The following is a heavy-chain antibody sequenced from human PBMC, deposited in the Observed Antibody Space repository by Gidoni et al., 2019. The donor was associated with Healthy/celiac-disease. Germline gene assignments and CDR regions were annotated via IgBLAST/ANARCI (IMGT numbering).Heavy chain of an antibody. CDR2: ISAYNGNT. V-gene: IGHV1-18*01. CDR1: GYTFTSYG. CDR3: ARDLHYDSSGYAHFDY. Sequence: QVQLVQSGAEVKKPGASVKVHCKASGYTFTSYGISWVRQAPGQGLEWMGWISAYNGNTNDAQKLQGRVTMTTDTSTSTAYMELRSLRSDDTAVYYCARDLHYDSSGYAHFDYWGQGTLVTVSS. D-gene: IGHD3-22*01. J-gene: IGHJ4*02.